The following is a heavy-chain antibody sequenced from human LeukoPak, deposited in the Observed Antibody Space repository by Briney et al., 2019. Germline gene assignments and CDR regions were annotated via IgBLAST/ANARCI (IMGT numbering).Heavy chain of an antibody. CDR3: ARDLDCSSTSCYILSYYYYGMDV. J-gene: IGHJ6*02. Sequence: GASVKVSCKASGYTFTSYGISWVRQAPGQGLEWMGWISAYNGNTNYAQKPQGRVTMTTDTSTSTAYMELRSLRSDDTAVYYCARDLDCSSTSCYILSYYYYGMDVWGQGTTVTVSS. CDR1: GYTFTSYG. D-gene: IGHD2-2*02. CDR2: ISAYNGNT. V-gene: IGHV1-18*01.